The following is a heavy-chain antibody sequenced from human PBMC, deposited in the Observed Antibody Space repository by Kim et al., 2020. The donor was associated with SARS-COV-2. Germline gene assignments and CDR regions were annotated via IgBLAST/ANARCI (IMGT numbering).Heavy chain of an antibody. J-gene: IGHJ4*02. CDR1: GFTLSNNA. CDR3: GGHRVFSY. Sequence: GGSLRLSCAASGFTLSNNAMTWVRQAPGKGLEWVSDIRGGGDTYYADSVKGRFTFSRDDSQNVLFLQMDSLRADDTALYYCGGHRVFSYWGQGPWSPSPQ. V-gene: IGHV3-23*01. CDR2: IRGGGDT.